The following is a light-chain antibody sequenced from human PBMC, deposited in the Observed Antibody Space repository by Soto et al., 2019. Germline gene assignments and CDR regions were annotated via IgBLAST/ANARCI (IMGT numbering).Light chain of an antibody. J-gene: IGLJ3*02. CDR2: EVS. Sequence: QSALTQPPSASGSPGQSVTISCTGTGSDFGGYNYVSWYQQYPGKAPKLMIYEVSKRPSGVPDRFSGSKSGNTASLTVSGLQAEDEADYYCSSYAGSNRVFGGGTKVTVL. V-gene: IGLV2-8*01. CDR3: SSYAGSNRV. CDR1: GSDFGGYNY.